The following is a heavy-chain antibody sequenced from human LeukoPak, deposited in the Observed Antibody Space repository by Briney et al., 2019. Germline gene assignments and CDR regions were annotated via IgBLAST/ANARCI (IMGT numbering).Heavy chain of an antibody. CDR3: TPLVAGHVAFDY. D-gene: IGHD6-19*01. V-gene: IGHV3-73*01. CDR1: GFTFSGSV. J-gene: IGHJ4*02. Sequence: PGGSLKLSCAASGFTFSGSVMHWVRQPSGKGLEWVGHIATKADNYATVYAASVKGRFTISRDDSRNTAYLQMNSLKTEDTAVYYRTPLVAGHVAFDYWGQGTLVTVS. CDR2: IATKADNYAT.